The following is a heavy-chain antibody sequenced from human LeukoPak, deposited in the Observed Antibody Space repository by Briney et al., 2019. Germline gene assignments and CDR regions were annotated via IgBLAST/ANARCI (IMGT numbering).Heavy chain of an antibody. J-gene: IGHJ6*02. CDR1: GASISSSY. Sequence: SESLPLTCTVSGASISSSYWSWIRQPPGKGLEWIGHIYYSGSTTFNPSLKSRVTLSLDTSKNQFSLKLISVTAADTAVYYCARGAGKYYFHGMDVWGQGTTVTVSS. CDR2: IYYSGST. D-gene: IGHD1-1*01. CDR3: ARGAGKYYFHGMDV. V-gene: IGHV4-59*01.